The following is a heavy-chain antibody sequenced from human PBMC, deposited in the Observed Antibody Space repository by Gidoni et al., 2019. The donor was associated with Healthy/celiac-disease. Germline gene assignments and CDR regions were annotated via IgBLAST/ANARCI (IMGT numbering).Heavy chain of an antibody. CDR2: IGTAGDT. Sequence: EVQLVESGGGLVQPGGSLRLPCAASGFTFSSYDMHWVRQATGKGLEWVSAIGTAGDTYYPGSVKGRFTISRENAKNSLYLQMNSLRAGDTAVYYCARESGATGELDYWGQGTLVTVSS. CDR3: ARESGATGELDY. J-gene: IGHJ4*02. V-gene: IGHV3-13*01. D-gene: IGHD1-26*01. CDR1: GFTFSSYD.